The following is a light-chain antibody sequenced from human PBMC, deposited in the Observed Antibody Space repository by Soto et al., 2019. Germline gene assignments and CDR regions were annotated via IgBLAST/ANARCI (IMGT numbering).Light chain of an antibody. CDR3: QQSYSIPYT. J-gene: IGKJ2*01. CDR1: QTISTH. V-gene: IGKV1-39*01. CDR2: AAS. Sequence: DIPMTQSPSSLSVSVGDRVTITCRASQTISTHLNWYQRKAGEAPKFLIYAASSLQSGVPSRFSGSGSGTDFTLTISSLQPEDFATYYCQQSYSIPYTFGQGTTLEIK.